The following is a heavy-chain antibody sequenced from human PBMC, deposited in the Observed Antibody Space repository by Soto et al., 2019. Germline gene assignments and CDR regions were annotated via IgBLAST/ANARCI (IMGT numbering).Heavy chain of an antibody. CDR3: VKTHLSGYYDSSADLNYYYYGMDV. J-gene: IGHJ6*02. V-gene: IGHV3-64D*06. CDR2: ISSNGGST. Sequence: PGGSLRLSCSASGFTFSSYAMHWVRQAPGKGLEYVSAISSNGGSTYYADSVKGRFTISRDNSKNTLYLQMSSLRAEDTAVYYCVKTHLSGYYDSSADLNYYYYGMDVWGQGTTVTVSS. D-gene: IGHD3-22*01. CDR1: GFTFSSYA.